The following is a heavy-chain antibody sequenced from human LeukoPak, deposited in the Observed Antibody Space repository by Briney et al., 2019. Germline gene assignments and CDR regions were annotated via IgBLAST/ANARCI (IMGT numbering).Heavy chain of an antibody. CDR2: ISGSGGTT. CDR1: GGFTFSTYA. V-gene: IGHV3-23*01. J-gene: IGHJ4*02. CDR3: AKSSSGYYLEGFDY. Sequence: GGSLRLSCAASGGFTFSTYAMSWVRQAPGKGLEWVSVISGSGGTTYYADSVKGRFSISRDNSKNTLYLQMNSLRADDTAVYYCAKSSSGYYLEGFDYWGQGTLVTVSS. D-gene: IGHD3-22*01.